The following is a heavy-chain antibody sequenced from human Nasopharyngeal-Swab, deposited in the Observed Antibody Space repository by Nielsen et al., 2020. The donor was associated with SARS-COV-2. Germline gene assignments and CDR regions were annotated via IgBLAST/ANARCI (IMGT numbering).Heavy chain of an antibody. D-gene: IGHD3-10*01. CDR1: GGSVSSGSYY. V-gene: IGHV4-61*01. CDR3: ARAVTMVRGAKYYFDY. CDR2: IYYSGST. J-gene: IGHJ4*02. Sequence: SETLSLTCTVSGGSVSSGSYYWSWIRQPPGKGLEWIGYIYYSGSTNYNPSLKSRVTISVDKSKNQFSLKLSSVTAADTAVYYCARAVTMVRGAKYYFDYWGQGTLVTVSS.